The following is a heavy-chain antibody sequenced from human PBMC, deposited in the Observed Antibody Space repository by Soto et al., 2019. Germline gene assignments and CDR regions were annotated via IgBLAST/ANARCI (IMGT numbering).Heavy chain of an antibody. CDR2: IYYSGST. CDR1: GGSISSYY. D-gene: IGHD5-12*01. Sequence: PSETLPLTCTVSGGSISSYYWSWIRQPPGKGLEWIGYIYYSGSTNYNPSLKSRVTISVDTSKNQFSLKLSSVTAADTAVYYCARATATMHYYYYYMDVWGKGTTVTVSS. J-gene: IGHJ6*03. V-gene: IGHV4-59*01. CDR3: ARATATMHYYYYYMDV.